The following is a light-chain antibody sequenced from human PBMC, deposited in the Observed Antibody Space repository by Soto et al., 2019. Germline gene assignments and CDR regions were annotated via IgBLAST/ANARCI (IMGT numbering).Light chain of an antibody. J-gene: IGKJ1*01. CDR3: QQLNSYPWT. V-gene: IGKV1-9*01. CDR2: AAS. CDR1: QDISNY. Sequence: DIQMTQSPSSLSASVGGGVTITCQASQDISNYLNWYQQKPGKAPNLLIYAASTLQSGVPSRFSGSGSGTDFTLTISSLQPEDFATYYCQQLNSYPWTLGQGTKVDIK.